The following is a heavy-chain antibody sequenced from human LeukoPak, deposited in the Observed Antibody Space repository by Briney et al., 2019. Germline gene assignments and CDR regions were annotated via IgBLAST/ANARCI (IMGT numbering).Heavy chain of an antibody. CDR1: GYSFATYW. Sequence: GESLKISCKGSGYSFATYWIGWMRQTPGKGLEWMGIIYPGDSDTRYSPFFQGQVTISADKSINTAYLQWSSLKTSDTAMYYCARHQIVGATRSPFDYWGQGTLVTVSS. J-gene: IGHJ4*02. CDR2: IYPGDSDT. V-gene: IGHV5-51*01. CDR3: ARHQIVGATRSPFDY. D-gene: IGHD1-26*01.